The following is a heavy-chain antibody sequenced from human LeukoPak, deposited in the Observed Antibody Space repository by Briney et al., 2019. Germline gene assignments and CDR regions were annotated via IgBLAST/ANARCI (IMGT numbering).Heavy chain of an antibody. J-gene: IGHJ4*02. CDR1: GFTFSSYA. Sequence: GGSLRLSCAASGFTFSSYAMHWVRQAPGKGLEWMAVMSYDGSNKYYADSVKGRFTISRDNSKNTLSLQMNSLRAEDTAVYYCAKGIELWLTYFDHWGQGTLVTASS. CDR2: MSYDGSNK. CDR3: AKGIELWLTYFDH. D-gene: IGHD5-18*01. V-gene: IGHV3-30-3*01.